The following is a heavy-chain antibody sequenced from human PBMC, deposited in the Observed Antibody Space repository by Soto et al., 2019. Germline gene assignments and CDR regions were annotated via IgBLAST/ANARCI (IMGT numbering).Heavy chain of an antibody. CDR1: GFTFSSYS. CDR2: ISSSSSTI. Sequence: SLRLSCAASGFTFSSYSMNWVRQAPGKGLEWVSYISSSSSTIYYADSVKGRFTISRDNAKNSLYLQMNSLRDEDTAVYYCARSGADYYYYGMDVWGQGTTVTVSS. CDR3: ARSGADYYYYGMDV. D-gene: IGHD4-17*01. V-gene: IGHV3-48*02. J-gene: IGHJ6*02.